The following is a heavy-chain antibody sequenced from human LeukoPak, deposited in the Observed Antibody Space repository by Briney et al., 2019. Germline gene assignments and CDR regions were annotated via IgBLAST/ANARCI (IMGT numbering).Heavy chain of an antibody. CDR1: GFIFNNYG. V-gene: IGHV3-23*01. D-gene: IGHD3-22*01. Sequence: GGSLRLSCAASGFIFNNYGLVWVRQAPGKGLEWVSAISNDGGGTTYADFVKGRFSVSRDNSKNTLFLQMNSLRAEGTALYYCAKGSSGYFFDLWGQGTLGTVSS. J-gene: IGHJ4*02. CDR2: ISNDGGGT. CDR3: AKGSSGYFFDL.